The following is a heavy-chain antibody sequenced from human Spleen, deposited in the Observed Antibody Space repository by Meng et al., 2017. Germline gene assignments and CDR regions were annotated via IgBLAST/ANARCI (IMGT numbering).Heavy chain of an antibody. CDR1: GFTFSNAW. D-gene: IGHD5-18*01. CDR2: IYTSGSA. V-gene: IGHV4-4*07. J-gene: IGHJ6*02. Sequence: ESLKISCAASGFTFSNAWMTWVRQPAGKGLEWIGHIYTSGSANYNPSLKSRVSISVDTSKNQLSLKLRSVSAADTAVYYCARSMDTAFYYYYGMDVWGQGTTVTVSS. CDR3: ARSMDTAFYYYYGMDV.